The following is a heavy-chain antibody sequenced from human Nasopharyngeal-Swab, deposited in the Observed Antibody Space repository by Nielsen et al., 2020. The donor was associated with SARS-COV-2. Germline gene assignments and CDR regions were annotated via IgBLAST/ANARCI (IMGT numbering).Heavy chain of an antibody. CDR3: ARGRPYYDFWSGQTYYFDY. CDR2: INHSGST. Sequence: SETLSLNCAVYGGSFSGYYWSWIRQSPGKGLEWIGEINHSGSTNYNPSLKSRVTISVDTSKNQFSLKLSSVTAADTAVYYCARGRPYYDFWSGQTYYFDYWGQGTLVTVSS. D-gene: IGHD3-3*01. CDR1: GGSFSGYY. V-gene: IGHV4-34*01. J-gene: IGHJ4*02.